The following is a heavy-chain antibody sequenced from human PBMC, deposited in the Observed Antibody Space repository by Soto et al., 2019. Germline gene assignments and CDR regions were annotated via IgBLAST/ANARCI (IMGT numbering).Heavy chain of an antibody. Sequence: QVQLVESGGGVVQPGRSLRLSCAASGFTFSSYAMHWVRQAPGKGLEWVAVISYDGSNKYYADFVKGRFTISRDNSKNTLYLQMNSLRAEDTAVYYCARDPIPPSIGQQLGGFDYWGQGTLVTVSS. D-gene: IGHD6-13*01. CDR1: GFTFSSYA. J-gene: IGHJ4*02. V-gene: IGHV3-30-3*01. CDR3: ARDPIPPSIGQQLGGFDY. CDR2: ISYDGSNK.